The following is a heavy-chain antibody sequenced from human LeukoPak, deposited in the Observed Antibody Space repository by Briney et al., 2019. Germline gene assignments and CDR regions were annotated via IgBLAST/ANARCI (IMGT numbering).Heavy chain of an antibody. D-gene: IGHD6-19*01. CDR3: AKDAGGSGWYYFDY. CDR1: GFTFSSYA. V-gene: IGHV3-9*01. J-gene: IGHJ4*02. Sequence: GGSLRLSCAASGFTFSSYAMSWVRQAPGKGLKWVSGISWNSGSIGYADSVKGRFTISRDNAKNSLYLQMNSLRAEDTALYYCAKDAGGSGWYYFDYWGQGTLVTVSS. CDR2: ISWNSGSI.